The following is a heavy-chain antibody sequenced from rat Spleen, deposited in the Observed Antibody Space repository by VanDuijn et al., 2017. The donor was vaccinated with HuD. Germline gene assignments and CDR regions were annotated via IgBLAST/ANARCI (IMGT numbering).Heavy chain of an antibody. Sequence: EVQLVESGGGLVQPGRSLKLSCAASGFTFNNFWMTWIRQAPGKGLEWVASISNAGGSTYYLDSVKGRFTISRANANTTLYLQMDSLRSEDTAIYYCASRYYSSYIGCFAYWGQGTLVTVSS. V-gene: IGHV5-31*01. CDR2: ISNAGGST. CDR3: ASRYYSSYIGCFAY. CDR1: GFTFNNFW. D-gene: IGHD1-2*01. J-gene: IGHJ3*01.